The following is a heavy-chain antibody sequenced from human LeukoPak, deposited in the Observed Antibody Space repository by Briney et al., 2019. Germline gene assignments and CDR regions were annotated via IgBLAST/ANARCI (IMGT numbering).Heavy chain of an antibody. V-gene: IGHV3-7*01. CDR1: GFTFSSYG. J-gene: IGHJ4*02. CDR3: AKVGQSGWYGGYYFDY. CDR2: IKQDGSEK. D-gene: IGHD6-19*01. Sequence: PGGSLRLSCAASGFTFSSYGMSWVRQAPGKGLEWVANIKQDGSEKYYVDSVKGRFTISRDNSKNTLYLQMNSLRAEDTAVYYCAKVGQSGWYGGYYFDYWGQGTLVTVSS.